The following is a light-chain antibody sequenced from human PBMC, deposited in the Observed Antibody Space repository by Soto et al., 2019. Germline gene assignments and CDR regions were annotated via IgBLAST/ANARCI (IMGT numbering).Light chain of an antibody. CDR1: QSISYY. CDR2: AAS. V-gene: IGKV1-39*01. J-gene: IGKJ1*01. CDR3: QQSYSTPWT. Sequence: DIQMTQSPSSLSASVGDRVTITCRASQSISYYLNWYQQKPGKAPKLLIYAASSLQSGVPSRFSGIGSGTDFTLTISSLQPEDFAIYYCQQSYSTPWTFGQGNKVEIK.